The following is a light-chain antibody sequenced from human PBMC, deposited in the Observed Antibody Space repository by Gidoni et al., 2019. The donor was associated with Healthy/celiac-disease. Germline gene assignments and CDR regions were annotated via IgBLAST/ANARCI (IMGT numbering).Light chain of an antibody. J-gene: IGLJ2*01. CDR3: HAWDSSTVV. CDR2: QDS. V-gene: IGLV3-1*01. Sequence: SYEMTHPPSVSVSPGQTASLTCSGDKLGDKYACWYQQKPGQSPVLVISQDSTRPSGIPERFSGSNSGNTATLTISGTQAMDEADYYCHAWDSSTVVFGGGTKLTVL. CDR1: KLGDKY.